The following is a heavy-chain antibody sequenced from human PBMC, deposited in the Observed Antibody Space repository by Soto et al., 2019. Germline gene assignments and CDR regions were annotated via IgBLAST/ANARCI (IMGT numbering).Heavy chain of an antibody. Sequence: SETLSLTCSVSGGSISSNNLYWGWIRQPPGKGLEWIGYIYYSGSTYYNPSLKSRVTISVDTSKNQFSLKLSPVTAEDTAVYYCHSTGGYYYGSGWFDPWGQGTLVTVSS. CDR2: IYYSGST. V-gene: IGHV4-31*06. D-gene: IGHD3-10*01. CDR1: GGSISSNNLY. J-gene: IGHJ5*02. CDR3: HSTGGYYYGSGWFDP.